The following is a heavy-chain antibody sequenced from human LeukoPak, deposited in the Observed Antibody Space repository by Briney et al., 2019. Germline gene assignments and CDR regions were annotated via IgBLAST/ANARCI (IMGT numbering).Heavy chain of an antibody. V-gene: IGHV3-43D*04. Sequence: PGGSLRLSCAASGFTFDDYAMHWVRQAPGKGLEWVSLISWDGCSTYYADSVKGRFTISRDNSKNSLYLQMNSLRAEDTDLYYCAKAFRRRIVVVPAAREGDWGQGTLVTVSS. J-gene: IGHJ4*02. CDR2: ISWDGCST. D-gene: IGHD2-2*01. CDR1: GFTFDDYA. CDR3: AKAFRRRIVVVPAAREGD.